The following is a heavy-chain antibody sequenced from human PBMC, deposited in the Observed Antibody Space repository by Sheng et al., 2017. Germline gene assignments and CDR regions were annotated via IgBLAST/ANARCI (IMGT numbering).Heavy chain of an antibody. Sequence: EVQLVESGGQLVKPGGSLRLSCAASGFPFSTYSMNWVRQAPGKGLEWVSSISSSSNYMYYADSVKGRFTISRDNAKNSLYLEMNSLRGEDTAVYFCARDWSTNWHDAFDIWGQGTTVTVSS. D-gene: IGHD1-1*01. J-gene: IGHJ3*02. CDR3: ARDWSTNWHDAFDI. CDR1: GFPFSTYS. V-gene: IGHV3-21*04. CDR2: ISSSSNYM.